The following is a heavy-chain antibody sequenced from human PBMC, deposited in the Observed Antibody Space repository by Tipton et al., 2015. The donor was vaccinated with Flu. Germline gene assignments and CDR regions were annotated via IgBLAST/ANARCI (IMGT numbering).Heavy chain of an antibody. CDR3: ARYGTYDGSRYFQH. J-gene: IGHJ1*01. CDR1: GGSISSYY. D-gene: IGHD1-26*01. V-gene: IGHV4-59*01. Sequence: TLSLTCTVSGGSISSYYWSWIRQPPGKGLEWIGYIYYSGSTNYNPSLKSRVTISVDTSKNQFSLKLSSVTAAATAVYYCARYGTYDGSRYFQHWGQGTLVTVSS. CDR2: IYYSGST.